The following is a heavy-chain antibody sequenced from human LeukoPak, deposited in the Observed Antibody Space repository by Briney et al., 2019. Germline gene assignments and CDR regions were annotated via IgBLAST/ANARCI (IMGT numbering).Heavy chain of an antibody. J-gene: IGHJ4*02. V-gene: IGHV3-7*04. D-gene: IGHD1-26*01. CDR1: GFTFSNYA. CDR2: INQDGGEK. Sequence: PGGSLRLSCAASGFTFSNYAMSWVRQAPGKGLEWVANINQDGGEKYYVDSVKGRFTISRDNAKNSQYLQMNSLRAEDTAVYYCARGRDVGFWGQGTLVTVPS. CDR3: ARGRDVGF.